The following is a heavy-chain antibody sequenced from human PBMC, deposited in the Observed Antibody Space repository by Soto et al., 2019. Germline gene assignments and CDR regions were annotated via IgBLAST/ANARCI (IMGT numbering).Heavy chain of an antibody. J-gene: IGHJ6*02. CDR2: ISYDGSNK. D-gene: IGHD6-6*01. CDR3: AKSYLPIAARPYYYYYGMDV. V-gene: IGHV3-30*18. CDR1: GFTFSSYG. Sequence: GGSLRLSCAASGFTFSSYGMHWVRQAPGKGLEWVAVISYDGSNKYYADSVKGRFTISRDNSKNTLYLQMNSLRAEDTAVYYCAKSYLPIAARPYYYYYGMDVWGQGTTVTVSS.